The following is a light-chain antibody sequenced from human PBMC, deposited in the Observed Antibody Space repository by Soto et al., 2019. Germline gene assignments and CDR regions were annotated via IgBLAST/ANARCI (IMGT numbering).Light chain of an antibody. V-gene: IGKV4-1*01. CDR3: QQYYSTSAT. CDR1: QNLLYSSNNKNY. Sequence: DLVMTQSPDSLALSLGERATINCKSSQNLLYSSNNKNYLAWYHQKPGQPPKLLIYWASTRESGVPDRFSGSGSGTDFTLTISGLQAEDVAVYYCQQYYSTSATFGQGTKVDIK. J-gene: IGKJ1*01. CDR2: WAS.